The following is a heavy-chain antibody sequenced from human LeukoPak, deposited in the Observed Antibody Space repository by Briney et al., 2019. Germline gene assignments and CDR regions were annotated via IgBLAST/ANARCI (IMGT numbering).Heavy chain of an antibody. CDR2: ISFDGGNK. CDR1: GFTFSMSA. J-gene: IGHJ4*02. CDR3: ARGRAGIAAAGFDY. Sequence: PGRSLRLSCAPSGFTFSMSAMHWVRLAPAKGLDWVAVISFDGGNKFYADSVKGRFSISRDNSKNTLSLQMNSLGLADTAVYFCARGRAGIAAAGFDYWGQGTLVTVSS. D-gene: IGHD6-13*01. V-gene: IGHV3-30-3*01.